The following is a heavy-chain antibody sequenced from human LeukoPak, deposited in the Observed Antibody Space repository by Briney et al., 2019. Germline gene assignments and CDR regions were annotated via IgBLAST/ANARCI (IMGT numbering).Heavy chain of an antibody. V-gene: IGHV4-34*01. J-gene: IGHJ6*03. D-gene: IGHD3-10*01. Sequence: PSETLSLTCAVYGGSFSGYYWSWIRQPPGKGLEWIGSIYYSGSTYYNPSLKSRVTISVDTSKNQFSLKLSSVTAADTAVYYCARRVRLWFGEPAYYYYYMDVWGKGTTVTISS. CDR2: IYYSGST. CDR3: ARRVRLWFGEPAYYYYYMDV. CDR1: GGSFSGYY.